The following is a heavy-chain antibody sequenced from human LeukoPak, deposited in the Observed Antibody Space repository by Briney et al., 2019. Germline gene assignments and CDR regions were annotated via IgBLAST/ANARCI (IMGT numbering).Heavy chain of an antibody. CDR1: GDTSSSSD. CDR2: IDPNSGRT. J-gene: IGHJ4*02. CDR3: ARGRSGLAAAGTYDY. V-gene: IGHV1-8*01. D-gene: IGHD6-13*01. Sequence: GASLKISSKASGDTSSSSDINSVRHAPLDKLEWMGWIDPNSGRTGYAQKFQGRVTMTANTSISTAYMELSSLRFDDTAVYYCARGRSGLAAAGTYDYWGQGTLITVSS.